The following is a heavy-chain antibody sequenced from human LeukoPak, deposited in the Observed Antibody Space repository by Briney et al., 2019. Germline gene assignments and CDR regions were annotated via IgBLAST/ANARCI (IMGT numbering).Heavy chain of an antibody. J-gene: IGHJ4*02. V-gene: IGHV3-7*03. CDR3: ARGYGDYGL. CDR1: GFLFSTYW. Sequence: GGSLRLSRAASGFLFSTYWMTWVRQAPGKGLEWVANIKQDGSEKYYVDSVTGRFTIFRDNAKNLLYLQMNSLRAEDTAVFYCARGYGDYGLWGQGTLVTVSS. CDR2: IKQDGSEK. D-gene: IGHD4-17*01.